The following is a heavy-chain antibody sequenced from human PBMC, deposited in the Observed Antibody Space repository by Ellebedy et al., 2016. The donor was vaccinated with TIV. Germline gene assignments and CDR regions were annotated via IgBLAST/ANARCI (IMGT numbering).Heavy chain of an antibody. CDR1: GFTFSNYW. Sequence: GESLKISXAASGFTFSNYWMSWVRQAPGKGLEWVANIKEDGSEKYYVDSVKGRFTISRDNAKNSLYLQMNSLRAEDTAVYYCARDGTSYYDSRTPFDYWGQGTLVTVSS. CDR3: ARDGTSYYDSRTPFDY. CDR2: IKEDGSEK. D-gene: IGHD3-22*01. V-gene: IGHV3-7*01. J-gene: IGHJ4*02.